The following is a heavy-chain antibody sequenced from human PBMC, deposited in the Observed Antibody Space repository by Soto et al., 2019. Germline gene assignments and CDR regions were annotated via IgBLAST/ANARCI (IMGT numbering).Heavy chain of an antibody. D-gene: IGHD6-19*01. CDR2: ISYDGGNK. CDR3: ARDHSSGWFDF. J-gene: IGHJ4*02. V-gene: IGHV3-30-3*01. CDR1: GFTFSSYT. Sequence: GGSLRLSCAASGFTFSSYTVHWVRQAPGKGLEWVTVISYDGGNKYYADSVKGRFTISRDNSKSTLYLQMNSLRAEDTAVYYCARDHSSGWFDFWGQGTLVTVSS.